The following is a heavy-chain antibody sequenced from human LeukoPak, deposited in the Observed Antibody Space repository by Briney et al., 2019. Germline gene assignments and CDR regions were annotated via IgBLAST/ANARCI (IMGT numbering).Heavy chain of an antibody. CDR2: VIPILGIA. D-gene: IGHD6-13*01. CDR3: ARLANSSSWYYFDY. Sequence: ASVTVSYRASGGTFSSYAISWVRQAPGQGLEWMGRVIPILGIANYAQKFQGRVTITADKSTSTAYMELSSLRSEDTAVYYCARLANSSSWYYFDYWGQGTLVTVSS. J-gene: IGHJ4*02. V-gene: IGHV1-69*04. CDR1: GGTFSSYA.